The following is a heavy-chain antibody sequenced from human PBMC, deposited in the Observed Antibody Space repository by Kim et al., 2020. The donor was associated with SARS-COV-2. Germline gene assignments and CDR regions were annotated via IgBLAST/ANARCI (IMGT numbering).Heavy chain of an antibody. CDR3: ARDTLAVDVTGTTFPIDWFDP. J-gene: IGHJ5*02. Sequence: ASVKVSCKASGYTFTSYAMHWVRQAPGQRLEWMGWINAGNSNTKYSQKFQGRVTITRDTSASTAYMELSSLRSEDTAVYYCARDTLAVDVTGTTFPIDWFDPWGQGTPGHRLL. D-gene: IGHD1-7*01. CDR1: GYTFTSYA. V-gene: IGHV1-3*01. CDR2: INAGNSNT.